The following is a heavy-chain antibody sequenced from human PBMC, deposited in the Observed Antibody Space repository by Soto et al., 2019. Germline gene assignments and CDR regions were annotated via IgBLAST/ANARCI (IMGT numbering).Heavy chain of an antibody. CDR1: GGSFSSYT. D-gene: IGHD5-12*01. V-gene: IGHV1-69*08. CDR3: ARDRAGYGIDY. CDR2: IIPILGIA. J-gene: IGHJ4*02. Sequence: QVQLVQSGAEVKKPGSSVKVSCKASGGSFSSYTISWVRQAPGQGLEWMGRIIPILGIANYAQKFQGRVTITADKSTSTAYMELSSLRSEDTAVYYCARDRAGYGIDYWGQGTLVTVSS.